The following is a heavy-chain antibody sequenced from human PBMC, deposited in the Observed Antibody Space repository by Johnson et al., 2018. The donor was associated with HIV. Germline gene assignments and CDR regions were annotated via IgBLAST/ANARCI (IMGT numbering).Heavy chain of an antibody. J-gene: IGHJ3*02. Sequence: VQLVESGGGVVQPGRSLRLSCAASGFTFDDYAMHWVRQAPGKGLEWVSGISWNSGSIGYADSVKGRFTISRDNAKNTLYLQMNSLRAEDTAVYYCAKASSNSNFDAFDIWGQGTMVTVSS. V-gene: IGHV3-9*01. D-gene: IGHD3-3*02. CDR2: ISWNSGSI. CDR3: AKASSNSNFDAFDI. CDR1: GFTFDDYA.